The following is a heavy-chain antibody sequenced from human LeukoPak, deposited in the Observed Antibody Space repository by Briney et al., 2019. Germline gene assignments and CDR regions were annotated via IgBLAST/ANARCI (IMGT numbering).Heavy chain of an antibody. Sequence: PSETLSLTCAVSGGSISSDYWSWIRQSPGKGLEWIGYIYYSGTTSYNPSLKSRVTISLDTSKNQCSLKLSSVTAADTAVYYCARGANWGSPDYWGQGTLVTVSS. V-gene: IGHV4-59*01. D-gene: IGHD7-27*01. J-gene: IGHJ4*02. CDR3: ARGANWGSPDY. CDR2: IYYSGTT. CDR1: GGSISSDY.